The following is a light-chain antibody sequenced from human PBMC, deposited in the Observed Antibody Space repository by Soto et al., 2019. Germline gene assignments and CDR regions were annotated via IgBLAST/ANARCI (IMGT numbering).Light chain of an antibody. CDR1: NSRSKS. Sequence: SYELTQPPSVSVAPGQTAKITCGGNNSRSKSVHWYQQKPGQAPVLVVHDDSDRPSGIPERFSGSNSGNTATLTISRVEAEDEADYFCQVWDRNSDHYVFGTGTKVTVL. CDR3: QVWDRNSDHYV. V-gene: IGLV3-21*02. CDR2: DDS. J-gene: IGLJ1*01.